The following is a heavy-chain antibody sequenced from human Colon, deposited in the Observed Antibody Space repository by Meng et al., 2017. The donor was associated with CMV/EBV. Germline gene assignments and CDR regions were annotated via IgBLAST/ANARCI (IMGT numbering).Heavy chain of an antibody. J-gene: IGHJ4*02. Sequence: SETLSFTCTVSGDSISSYYWSWIRQPAGKGLEWIGRIYTSGGANYNPSLKSRVIMSIDTSQNQFSLRLTSVTAADTAVYFCAREGAGRALDYWGQGTLVTVSS. CDR1: GDSISSYY. CDR3: AREGAGRALDY. V-gene: IGHV4-4*07. CDR2: IYTSGGA. D-gene: IGHD3-16*01.